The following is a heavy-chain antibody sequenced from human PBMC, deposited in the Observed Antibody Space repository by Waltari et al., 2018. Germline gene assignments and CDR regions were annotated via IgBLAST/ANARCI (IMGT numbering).Heavy chain of an antibody. CDR3: ASTTKAVAGTMWFDP. Sequence: QVQLQESGPGLVKPSQTLSLTCTVSGGSLSRGSSYCSWLRRPAGKGLAWIGRIYTSGSTNYNPSLKSRVTISVDTSKNQFSLKLSSVTAADTAVYYCASTTKAVAGTMWFDPWGQGTLVTVSS. D-gene: IGHD6-19*01. J-gene: IGHJ5*02. CDR2: IYTSGST. CDR1: GGSLSRGSSY. V-gene: IGHV4-61*02.